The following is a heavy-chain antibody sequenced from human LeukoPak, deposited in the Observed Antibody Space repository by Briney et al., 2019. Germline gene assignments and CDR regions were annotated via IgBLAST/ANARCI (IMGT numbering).Heavy chain of an antibody. V-gene: IGHV1-18*01. CDR1: GYTFTSYG. CDR2: ISAYNGNT. CDR3: ARTADYYDSSGYAFYFDY. Sequence: ASVKVSCKASGYTFTSYGISWVRQAPGQGPEWMGRISAYNGNTNYAQKLQGRVTMTTDTSTSTAYMELRSLRSDDTAVYYCARTADYYDSSGYAFYFDYWGQGTLVTVSS. J-gene: IGHJ4*02. D-gene: IGHD3-22*01.